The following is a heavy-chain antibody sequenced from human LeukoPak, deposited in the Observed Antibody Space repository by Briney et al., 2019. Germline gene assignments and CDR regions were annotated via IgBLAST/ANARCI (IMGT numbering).Heavy chain of an antibody. CDR1: GGSISSYY. CDR2: IYYGGNT. CDR3: AREALVGTSNFDF. J-gene: IGHJ4*02. Sequence: SETLSLTCTVSGGSISSYYWSLIRQPPGKGLEWIGYIYYGGNTNYNPSLKSRVSMSVDTSKKQISLKLSSVTAADTAVYYCAREALVGTSNFDFWGQGALVTVSS. D-gene: IGHD1-7*01. V-gene: IGHV4-59*01.